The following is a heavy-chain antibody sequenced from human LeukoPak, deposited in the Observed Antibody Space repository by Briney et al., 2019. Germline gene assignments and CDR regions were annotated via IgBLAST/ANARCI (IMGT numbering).Heavy chain of an antibody. V-gene: IGHV1-8*01. CDR1: GYTFTSYD. CDR2: MNPNSGNT. J-gene: IGHJ3*02. Sequence: SVKVSCKASGYTFTSYDINWVRQATGQGLEWMGWMNPNSGNTGYAQKFQGRVTMTRNTSISTAYMELSSLRSEDTAVYYCARFGPRYDDAFDIWGQGTMVTVSS. CDR3: ARFGPRYDDAFDI. D-gene: IGHD3-10*01.